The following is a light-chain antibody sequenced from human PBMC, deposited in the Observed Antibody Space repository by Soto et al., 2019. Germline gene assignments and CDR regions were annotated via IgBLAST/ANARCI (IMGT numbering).Light chain of an antibody. CDR3: QQYNNWPPVT. CDR1: QSVSSN. CDR2: GAS. V-gene: IGKV3-15*01. J-gene: IGKJ5*01. Sequence: EIVMTQSPVTLSVSPGERVTLSCRASQSVSSNLAWYQQKSGQAPRLLIYGASTRVTGIPARFSGSGSGTEFILTISSLQSEDFAIYYCQQYNNWPPVTFGQGTRLEIK.